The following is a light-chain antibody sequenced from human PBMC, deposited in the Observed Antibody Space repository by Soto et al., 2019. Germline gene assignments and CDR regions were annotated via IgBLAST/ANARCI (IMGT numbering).Light chain of an antibody. J-gene: IGLJ3*02. CDR1: SSNIRTNT. V-gene: IGLV1-44*01. CDR3: AAWDDSLNGWV. Sequence: QSVLAQPPSASGTPGQRVTISCSGRSSNIRTNTVNWYHQLPGTAPKLLIYSNNQRPSGVPDRFSGSKSGTSASLAISGLQSEDEADYYCAAWDDSLNGWVFGGGTKLTVL. CDR2: SNN.